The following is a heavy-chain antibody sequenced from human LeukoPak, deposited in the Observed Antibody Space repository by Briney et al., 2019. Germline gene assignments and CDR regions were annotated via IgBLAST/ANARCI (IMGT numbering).Heavy chain of an antibody. CDR1: GFTFSSYA. V-gene: IGHV3-30*04. CDR3: ASIY. CDR2: ISYDGSNK. J-gene: IGHJ4*02. Sequence: GRSLRLSCAASGFTFSSYAMHWVRQAPGKGLEWVAVISYDGSNKYYADSVKGRFTISRDNSENTLYLQMNSLRAEDTAVYYCASIYWGQGTLVTVSS.